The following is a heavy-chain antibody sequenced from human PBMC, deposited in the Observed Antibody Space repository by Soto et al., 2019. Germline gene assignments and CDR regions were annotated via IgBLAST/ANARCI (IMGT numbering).Heavy chain of an antibody. J-gene: IGHJ4*02. CDR1: GFTFSGSW. D-gene: IGHD1-1*01. CDR3: ATAGTGTFTY. Sequence: EVQLVESGGGLVHPGGSLRLSCAASGFTFSGSWMHWVRQAPGKGLVWVSRISSDGSSTTYADSVKGRFTISRDNAKNMLYLQMTSLRAEDTAVYYFATAGTGTFTYWGQGTLATVSS. V-gene: IGHV3-74*03. CDR2: ISSDGSST.